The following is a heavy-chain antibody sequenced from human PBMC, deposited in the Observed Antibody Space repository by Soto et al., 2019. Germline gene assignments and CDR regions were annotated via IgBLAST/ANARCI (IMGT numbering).Heavy chain of an antibody. V-gene: IGHV4-30-4*01. CDR1: GVSLNTADTW. Sequence: QVQLQESGSGLVKPSQSLSLTCTVSGVSLNTADTWWSWIRQSPGKGLEFIGYYHSGGSTYYDAFFRSRVIISADTSNRQFSLKLSSVTVADTAVYFCVRSRQMESGNDYGLDVWGQGTTVNVSS. D-gene: IGHD1-1*01. CDR2: YHSGGST. J-gene: IGHJ6*02. CDR3: VRSRQMESGNDYGLDV.